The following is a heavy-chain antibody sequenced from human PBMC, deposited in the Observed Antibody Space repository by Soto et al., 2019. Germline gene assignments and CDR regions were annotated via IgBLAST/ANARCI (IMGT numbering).Heavy chain of an antibody. J-gene: IGHJ4*02. CDR1: GFTFSSYS. Sequence: GGSLRLSCAASGFTFSSYSMNWVRQAPGKGLEWVSYISSSSSTIYYADSVKGRFTISRDNAKNSLYLQMNSLRDEDTAVYYCARAYDFWSGPPVYFDYWGQGTLVTVSS. D-gene: IGHD3-3*01. V-gene: IGHV3-48*02. CDR2: ISSSSSTI. CDR3: ARAYDFWSGPPVYFDY.